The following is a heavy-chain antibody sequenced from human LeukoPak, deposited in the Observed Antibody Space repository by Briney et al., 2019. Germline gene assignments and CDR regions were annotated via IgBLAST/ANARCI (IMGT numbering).Heavy chain of an antibody. J-gene: IGHJ4*02. CDR3: ARGGCGESVFDY. V-gene: IGHV4-61*02. D-gene: IGHD3-10*01. Sequence: SETLSLTCTVSGGSLSSSSYYWRWLRQPAGKGLEWLGRIYTSGSTNYNPSLKSRVTMSVDTSKNQFSLKLSSVTAADTAVYYCARGGCGESVFDYWGQGTLVTVSS. CDR2: IYTSGST. CDR1: GGSLSSSSYY.